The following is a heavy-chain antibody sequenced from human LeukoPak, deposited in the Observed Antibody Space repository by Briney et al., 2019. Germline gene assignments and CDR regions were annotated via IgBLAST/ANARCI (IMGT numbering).Heavy chain of an antibody. CDR2: IIPIFGTA. J-gene: IGHJ4*02. CDR1: GGTFSNYA. D-gene: IGHD1-26*01. V-gene: IGHV1-69*13. Sequence: ASVKVSCKASGGTFSNYAISWVRQAPGQGLEWMGGIIPIFGTANYAQKFQGRVTITADESTSTAYMELSSLRSEDTAVYYCARDLGGASVYWGQGTLVTVSS. CDR3: ARDLGGASVY.